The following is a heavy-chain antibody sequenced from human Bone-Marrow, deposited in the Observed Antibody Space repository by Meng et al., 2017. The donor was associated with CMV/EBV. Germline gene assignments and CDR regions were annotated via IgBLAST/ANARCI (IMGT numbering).Heavy chain of an antibody. CDR3: ASDIVGTTSPAY. D-gene: IGHD1-26*01. J-gene: IGHJ4*02. V-gene: IGHV1-69*10. CDR1: GFTFSGSA. CDR2: IIPILGIA. Sequence: GGSLRRSCAASGFTFSGSAMHWVRQAPGQGLEWMGGIIPILGIANYAQKFQGRVTITADKSTSTAYMELSSLTSEDTAVYYCASDIVGTTSPAYWGQGTLVTVSS.